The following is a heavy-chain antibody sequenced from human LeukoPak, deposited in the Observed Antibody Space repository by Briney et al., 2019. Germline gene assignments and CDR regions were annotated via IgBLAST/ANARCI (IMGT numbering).Heavy chain of an antibody. D-gene: IGHD3-9*01. Sequence: GASVKVSCKASGYTFTSYGISWVRQAPGQGLEWMGWISAYNGNTNYAHKLQGRVTMTTDTSTSTAYMELRSLRSDDTAVYYCARVRNQFLTGYSPQLFDYWGQGTLVTVSS. J-gene: IGHJ4*02. V-gene: IGHV1-18*01. CDR1: GYTFTSYG. CDR3: ARVRNQFLTGYSPQLFDY. CDR2: ISAYNGNT.